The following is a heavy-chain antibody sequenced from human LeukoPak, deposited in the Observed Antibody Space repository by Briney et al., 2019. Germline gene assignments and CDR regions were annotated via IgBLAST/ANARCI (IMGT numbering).Heavy chain of an antibody. CDR2: MNPNSGNT. D-gene: IGHD6-13*01. Sequence: GASVKVSCKASGYTFTSYDINWVRQATGQGLEWMGWMNPNSGNTGYAQKFQGRVTMTRNTSISTAYMELSSLRSEDTAVYYCARDFTGSSWYSLPDRYYYMDVWGKGTTVTVSS. J-gene: IGHJ6*03. V-gene: IGHV1-8*01. CDR1: GYTFTSYD. CDR3: ARDFTGSSWYSLPDRYYYMDV.